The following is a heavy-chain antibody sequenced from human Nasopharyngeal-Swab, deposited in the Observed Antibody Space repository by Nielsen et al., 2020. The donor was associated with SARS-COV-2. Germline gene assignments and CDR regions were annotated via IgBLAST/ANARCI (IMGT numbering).Heavy chain of an antibody. J-gene: IGHJ6*03. CDR2: IYYSGST. Sequence: SETLSLTCTVSGGSISSSSYYWGWIRQPPGKGLEWIGSIYYSGSTYYNPSLKSRVTISVDTSKNQFSLKLSSVTAADTAVYYCARVLGYCTNGVYSNQIYYYYYMDVWGKGTTVTVSS. CDR3: ARVLGYCTNGVYSNQIYYYYYMDV. V-gene: IGHV4-39*01. CDR1: GGSISSSSYY. D-gene: IGHD2-8*01.